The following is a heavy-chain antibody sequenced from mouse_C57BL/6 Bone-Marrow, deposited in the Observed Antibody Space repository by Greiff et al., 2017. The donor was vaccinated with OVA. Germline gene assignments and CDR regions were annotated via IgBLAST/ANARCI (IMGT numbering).Heavy chain of an antibody. D-gene: IGHD2-4*01. J-gene: IGHJ2*01. CDR2: ISVGGSYT. V-gene: IGHV5-4*01. CDR1: GFTFSSYA. CDR3: ARDTDYGHFDY. Sequence: EVKLMESGGGLVKPGGSLKLSCAASGFTFSSYAMSWVRQTPEKRLEWVATISVGGSYTYYPDNVKGRFTISRDNAKNNLYLQMSHLKSEDTAMYYCARDTDYGHFDYWGQGTTLTVSS.